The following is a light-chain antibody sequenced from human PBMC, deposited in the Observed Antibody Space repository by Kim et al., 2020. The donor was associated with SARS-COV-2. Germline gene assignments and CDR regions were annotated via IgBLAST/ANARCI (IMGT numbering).Light chain of an antibody. V-gene: IGLV1-47*02. Sequence: GIPISCSERSSNIGRNYVMWYQQLPGTAPKLLIFTNNQRPSGVPDRFSGSKSGTSASLAISGLRSEDEADYYCATWDDSLSGRVFGGGTKLTVL. J-gene: IGLJ2*01. CDR3: ATWDDSLSGRV. CDR2: TNN. CDR1: SSNIGRNY.